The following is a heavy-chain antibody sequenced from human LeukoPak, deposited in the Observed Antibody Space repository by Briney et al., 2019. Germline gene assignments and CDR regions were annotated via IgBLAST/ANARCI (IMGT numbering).Heavy chain of an antibody. J-gene: IGHJ3*02. V-gene: IGHV5-51*01. CDR1: GYSFTSYW. CDR3: AIQAYCSGGSCHAGDAFDI. CDR2: IYPGDSDT. Sequence: GESLKISCKGSGYSFTSYWIGWVRQLPGKGLEWMGIIYPGDSDTRYSPSFQGQVTISADKSISTAYLQWSSLKASDTAMYYRAIQAYCSGGSCHAGDAFDIWGQGTMVTVSS. D-gene: IGHD2-15*01.